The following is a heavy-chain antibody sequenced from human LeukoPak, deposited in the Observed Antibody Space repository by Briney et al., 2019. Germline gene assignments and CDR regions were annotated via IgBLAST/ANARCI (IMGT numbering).Heavy chain of an antibody. CDR3: ARGDSTGAFDI. CDR2: ISSSSSYI. V-gene: IGHV3-21*01. J-gene: IGHJ3*02. Sequence: EGSLRLSCAASAFTFSIYSINWVRQAPGKGLEWVSSISSSSSYISYADSVKGRFTISRDNAKNSLYLQMNSLRAEDTAVYYCARGDSTGAFDIWGQGTMVTVSS. D-gene: IGHD1-14*01. CDR1: AFTFSIYS.